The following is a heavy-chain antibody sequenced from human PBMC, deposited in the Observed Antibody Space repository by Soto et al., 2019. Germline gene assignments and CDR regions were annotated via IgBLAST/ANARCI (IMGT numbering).Heavy chain of an antibody. V-gene: IGHV1-18*01. D-gene: IGHD3-3*01. CDR2: ISAYNGNT. CDR1: GYTFTSNG. CDR3: ARIDFWSGYGWFDP. J-gene: IGHJ5*02. Sequence: ASVKVSCKASGYTFTSNGISWVRQAPGQGLEWMGWISAYNGNTNYAQKLQGRVTMTTDTSTSTAYMELRSLRSDDTAVYYCARIDFWSGYGWFDPWGQGTLVTVSS.